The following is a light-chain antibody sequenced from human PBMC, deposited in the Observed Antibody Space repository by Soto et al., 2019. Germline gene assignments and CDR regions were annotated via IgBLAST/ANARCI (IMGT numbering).Light chain of an antibody. V-gene: IGKV3-20*01. Sequence: EIVLPQPPGTLSLSPGERATLSCRAIQSVSSSFLAWYQQRPGQAPRLIIYAASSRATGIPDRFSGSGSGTDFTLTISRLEPEDFAVYYCQLDGSSPMWPFGQGTNVAIK. J-gene: IGKJ1*01. CDR3: QLDGSSPMWP. CDR1: QSVSSSF. CDR2: AAS.